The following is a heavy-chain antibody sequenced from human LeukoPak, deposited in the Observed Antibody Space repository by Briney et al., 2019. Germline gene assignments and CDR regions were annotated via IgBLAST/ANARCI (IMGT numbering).Heavy chain of an antibody. V-gene: IGHV1-69*13. CDR3: AREYSSSSTYYYYGMDV. Sequence: GASVKVSCKASGGTFSSYAISWVRQAPGQGLEWMGGIIPIFGTANYAQKFQGRVTITADESTSTANMELSSLRSEDTAVYYCAREYSSSSTYYYYGMDVWGQGTTVTVSS. D-gene: IGHD6-6*01. CDR2: IIPIFGTA. CDR1: GGTFSSYA. J-gene: IGHJ6*02.